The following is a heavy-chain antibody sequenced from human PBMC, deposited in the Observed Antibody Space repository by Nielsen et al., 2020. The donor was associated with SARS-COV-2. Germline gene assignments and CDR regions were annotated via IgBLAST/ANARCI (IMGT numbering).Heavy chain of an antibody. CDR2: ISYDGSYM. D-gene: IGHD3-10*01. Sequence: GESLKISCAASGFTFSSYAMHWVRQTPGKGLEWVAIISYDGSYMYYTDSVKGRFIISRDNSKSTLYLQMNSLRAEDTAVYYCARDPVLGASYYFDSWGQGTLVPSPQ. CDR3: ARDPVLGASYYFDS. V-gene: IGHV3-30*04. J-gene: IGHJ4*02. CDR1: GFTFSSYA.